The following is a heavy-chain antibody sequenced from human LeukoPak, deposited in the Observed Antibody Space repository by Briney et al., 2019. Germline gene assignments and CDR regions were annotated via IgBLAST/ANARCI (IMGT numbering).Heavy chain of an antibody. J-gene: IGHJ4*02. CDR2: IRYDGSIK. CDR1: GFTFSNYG. V-gene: IGHV3-30*02. Sequence: GGSLRLSCAAAGFTFSNYGMHWVRQAPGKGLEWLAFIRYDGSIKYYADSVKGRFTISRDNSRNTLYLQMNSLRAEEPAVYYCAKNSIQGDTALDYGGQGTLVTVSS. CDR3: AKNSIQGDTALDY. D-gene: IGHD5-18*01.